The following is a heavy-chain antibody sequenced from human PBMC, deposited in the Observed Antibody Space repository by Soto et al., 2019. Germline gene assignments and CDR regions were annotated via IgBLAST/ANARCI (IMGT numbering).Heavy chain of an antibody. CDR3: AKGLVLWFGVCWFDP. V-gene: IGHV3-30*18. D-gene: IGHD3-10*01. CDR2: ISYDGSNK. J-gene: IGHJ5*02. CDR1: GFTFSSYG. Sequence: QVQLVESGGGVVQPGRSLRLSCAASGFTFSSYGMHWVRQAPGKGLEWVAVISYDGSNKYYADSVKGRFTISRDNSKNTLYLQMNSLRAEDTAVYYCAKGLVLWFGVCWFDPWGQGTLVTVSS.